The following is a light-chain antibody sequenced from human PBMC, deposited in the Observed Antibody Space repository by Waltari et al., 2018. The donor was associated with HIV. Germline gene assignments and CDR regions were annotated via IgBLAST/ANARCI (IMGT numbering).Light chain of an antibody. CDR1: QSVSSY. J-gene: IGKJ5*01. CDR3: QQRSNWI. CDR2: DAS. Sequence: EIVLTQSPATLYLSPGERATLSCRASQSVSSYLAWYQQKPGQAPRLLIYDASNRATGIPARFSGSGSGTDFTLTISSLEPEDFAVYYCQQRSNWIFGQGTRLEIK. V-gene: IGKV3-11*01.